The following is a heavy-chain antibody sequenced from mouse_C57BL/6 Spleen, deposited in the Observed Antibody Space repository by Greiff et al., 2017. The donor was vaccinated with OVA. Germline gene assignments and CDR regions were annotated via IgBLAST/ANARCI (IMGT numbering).Heavy chain of an antibody. V-gene: IGHV1-82*01. CDR3: ARQWDSYFDY. Sequence: QVQLQQSGPELVKPGASVKISCKASGYAFSSSWMNWVKQRPGKGLEWIGRIYPGDGDTNYNGKFKGKATLTADKSSNTAYMQLSSLTSEDSAVYFCARQWDSYFDYWGQGTTLTVSS. J-gene: IGHJ2*01. CDR2: IYPGDGDT. D-gene: IGHD4-1*01. CDR1: GYAFSSSW.